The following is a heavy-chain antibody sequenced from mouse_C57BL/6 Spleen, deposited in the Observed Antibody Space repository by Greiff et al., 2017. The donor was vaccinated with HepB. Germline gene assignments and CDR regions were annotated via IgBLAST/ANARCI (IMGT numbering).Heavy chain of an antibody. D-gene: IGHD2-3*01. Sequence: QVQLQQSGAELVKPGASVKISCKASGYAFSSYWMNWVKQRPGKGLEWIGQIYPGDGDTNYNGKFKGKATLTADKSSSTAYMQLSSLTSEDSAVYFCARGRDDGYYDAMDYWGQGTSVTVSS. V-gene: IGHV1-80*01. CDR2: IYPGDGDT. J-gene: IGHJ4*01. CDR1: GYAFSSYW. CDR3: ARGRDDGYYDAMDY.